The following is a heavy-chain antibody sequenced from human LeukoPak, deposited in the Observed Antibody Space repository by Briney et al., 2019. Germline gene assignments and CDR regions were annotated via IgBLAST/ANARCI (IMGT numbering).Heavy chain of an antibody. V-gene: IGHV3-23*01. CDR1: GFTFRGYA. CDR3: AKSAYAGYDWGYMGQS. Sequence: GGSLRLSCGASGFTFRGYAMSWVRQAPGKGLEWVSGISESSRFIHHADSVKGRFTISRDDSTNTPHLQMNSLKAEDTAVYYCAKSAYAGYDWGYMGQSWGQGTLVTVSS. J-gene: IGHJ1*01. D-gene: IGHD5-12*01. CDR2: ISESSRFI.